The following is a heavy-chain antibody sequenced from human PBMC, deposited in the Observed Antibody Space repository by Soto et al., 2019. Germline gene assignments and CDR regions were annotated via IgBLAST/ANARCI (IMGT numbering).Heavy chain of an antibody. J-gene: IGHJ3*02. CDR3: ARAVGGGLDAFDI. D-gene: IGHD3-16*01. Sequence: EVQLVESGGGLIQPGGSLRLSCAASGFTVSSNYMSWVRQAPGKGLEWVSVIYSGGSTYYADSVKGRFTISRDNSKNMMYLQMNRLRAEDKAVDYCARAVGGGLDAFDIWVQGTMVTVSS. CDR1: GFTVSSNY. CDR2: IYSGGST. V-gene: IGHV3-53*01.